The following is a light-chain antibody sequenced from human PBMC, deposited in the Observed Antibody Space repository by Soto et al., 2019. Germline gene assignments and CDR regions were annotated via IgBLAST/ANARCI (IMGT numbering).Light chain of an antibody. V-gene: IGKV3-20*01. Sequence: EVELTQSPGTLSLSPGDTATLSCGASQSVTSNYLAWYQQKAGQPPRLLIYGASTRASGIPDRFSGSGSGTGFTLTIGRLEPEDFAEYYCQQYGTSPRTFGRGKKVELK. J-gene: IGKJ1*01. CDR3: QQYGTSPRT. CDR2: GAS. CDR1: QSVTSNY.